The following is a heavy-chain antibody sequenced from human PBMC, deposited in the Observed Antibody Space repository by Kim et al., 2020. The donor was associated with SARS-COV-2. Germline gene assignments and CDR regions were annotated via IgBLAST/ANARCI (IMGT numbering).Heavy chain of an antibody. D-gene: IGHD2-15*01. CDR2: ISWNSGSI. CDR3: AKDIRPWYCSGGSCDDFSDYCGMDD. Sequence: GGSLRLSCAASGFTFDDYAMHWVRQAPGKGLEWVSGISWNSGSIGYADSVKGRFTISRDNAKNSLYLQMNSLRAEDTALYYCAKDIRPWYCSGGSCDDFSDYCGMDDWGQGTPVTVSS. V-gene: IGHV3-9*01. J-gene: IGHJ6*02. CDR1: GFTFDDYA.